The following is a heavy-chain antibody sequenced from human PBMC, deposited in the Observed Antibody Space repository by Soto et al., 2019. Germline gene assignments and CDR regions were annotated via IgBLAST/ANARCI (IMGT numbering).Heavy chain of an antibody. V-gene: IGHV3-23*01. D-gene: IGHD3-10*01. Sequence: EVQLLESGGGLVQPGGSLRLSCAASGFSFSSYAMNWVRQAPGKGLEWVSTISGSVASTDYADSVKGRFTISRDNSRNTLYLQMTSLRAEDTAVYYCAKDRGSGSNFYYYYMDVWGKGTTVTVSS. CDR1: GFSFSSYA. J-gene: IGHJ6*03. CDR3: AKDRGSGSNFYYYYMDV. CDR2: ISGSVAST.